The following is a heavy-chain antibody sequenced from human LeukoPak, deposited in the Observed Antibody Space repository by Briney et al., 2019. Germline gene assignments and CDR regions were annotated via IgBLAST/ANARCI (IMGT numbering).Heavy chain of an antibody. CDR1: GFTVSSKY. D-gene: IGHD4-11*01. V-gene: IGHV3-53*01. CDR2: IYSGSST. J-gene: IGHJ2*01. CDR3: ASRTTVGNPGWYFDL. Sequence: GGSLRLSCAASGFTVSSKYMTWVRQAPGKGLEWVSVIYSGSSTNYADSVKGRFTISRDNSKSTLYLQMNSLRAEDTAVYYCASRTTVGNPGWYFDLWGRGTLVTVSS.